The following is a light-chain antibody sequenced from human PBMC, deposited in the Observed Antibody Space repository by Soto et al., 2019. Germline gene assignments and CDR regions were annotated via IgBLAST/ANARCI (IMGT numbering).Light chain of an antibody. Sequence: EVVLTQSPATLSLSPGERATLSCRASQNVRTFLDWYQQKPGQAPRLLIYGASNRATGILARFSGSGSGTDFTLTISSLEPEDFAVYYCRQHSHWPPWTFGQGTRVEIQ. V-gene: IGKV3-11*01. CDR1: QNVRTF. J-gene: IGKJ1*01. CDR2: GAS. CDR3: RQHSHWPPWT.